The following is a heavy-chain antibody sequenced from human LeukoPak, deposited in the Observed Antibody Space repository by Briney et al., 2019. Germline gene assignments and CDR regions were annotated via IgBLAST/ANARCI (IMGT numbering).Heavy chain of an antibody. Sequence: GGSLRLSCAASGFTFSSYAMSWVRQAPGKGLEWVSAIKGAGSSTSYADSVKGRFTSARDNSKNTLYLQRKSLEAEATTGYYCAKDRAHFWSGYYPFDYWGQGTLVTVSS. CDR1: GFTFSSYA. V-gene: IGHV3-23*01. CDR2: IKGAGSST. CDR3: AKDRAHFWSGYYPFDY. J-gene: IGHJ4*02. D-gene: IGHD3-3*02.